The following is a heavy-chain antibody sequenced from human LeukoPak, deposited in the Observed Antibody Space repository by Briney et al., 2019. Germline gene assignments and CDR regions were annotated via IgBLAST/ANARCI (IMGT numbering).Heavy chain of an antibody. CDR2: ISGSGGST. V-gene: IGHV3-23*01. J-gene: IGHJ4*02. CDR1: GFTFSSYA. D-gene: IGHD2-2*01. CDR3: AKDLYRAHIIVVPTAFDY. Sequence: GGSLRLSCAASGFTFSSYAMSWVRQAPGKGLEWVSAISGSGGSTYYADSVKGRFTISRDNSKNTLYLQMNSLRAEDTALYYCAKDLYRAHIIVVPTAFDYWGQGTLVTVSS.